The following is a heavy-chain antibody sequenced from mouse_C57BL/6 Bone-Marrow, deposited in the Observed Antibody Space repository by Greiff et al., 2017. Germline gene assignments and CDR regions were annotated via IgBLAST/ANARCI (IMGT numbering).Heavy chain of an antibody. CDR2: IYPSDSET. V-gene: IGHV1-61*01. Sequence: QVQLQQPGAELVRPGSSVKLSCKASGYTFTSYWMDWVKQRPGQCLEWIGNIYPSDSETHYNQKFKDKATLTVDKSSSTAYMQLSSLTSEDSAVYYCARPNYYGSSPFGVWGTGTTVTVSS. CDR1: GYTFTSYW. J-gene: IGHJ1*03. CDR3: ARPNYYGSSPFGV. D-gene: IGHD1-1*01.